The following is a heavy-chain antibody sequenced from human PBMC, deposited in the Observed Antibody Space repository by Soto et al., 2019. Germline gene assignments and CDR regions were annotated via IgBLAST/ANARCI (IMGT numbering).Heavy chain of an antibody. J-gene: IGHJ4*02. CDR2: IYHSGST. V-gene: IGHV4-30-2*01. Sequence: QLQLQESGSGLVKPSQTLSLTCAVSGGSISSGGYSWSWIRQPPGKGLEWIGYIYHSGSTYYNPSLKRRGTSSVDRSKNQFSLKLSSVTAADTAVYYCAAGGGLPRYYWGPGTLVTVSS. D-gene: IGHD5-12*01. CDR1: GGSISSGGYS. CDR3: AAGGGLPRYY.